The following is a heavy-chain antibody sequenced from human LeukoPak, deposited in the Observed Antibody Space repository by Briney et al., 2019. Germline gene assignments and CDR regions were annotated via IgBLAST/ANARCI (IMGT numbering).Heavy chain of an antibody. V-gene: IGHV3-66*01. J-gene: IGHJ4*02. CDR1: GFTVTRYY. CDR3: ASSTTTPGGFDY. D-gene: IGHD2-2*01. CDR2: IADGGNT. Sequence: GGSLRLSCGASGFTVTRYYMTCVREAPGKGLEWVSVIADGGNTNYADSVKGRFTISRDNSQNTLYLQMNSLRAEDTAVYYCASSTTTPGGFDYWGQGTLVTVSS.